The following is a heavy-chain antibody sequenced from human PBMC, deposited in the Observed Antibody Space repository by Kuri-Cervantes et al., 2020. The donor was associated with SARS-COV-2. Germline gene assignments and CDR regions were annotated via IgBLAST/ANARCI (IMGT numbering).Heavy chain of an antibody. CDR2: ISSSGSTI. V-gene: IGHV3-48*04. CDR1: GFIFSSHS. Sequence: GGSLRLSCAASGFIFSSHSMNWVRQAPGKGLEWVSYISSSGSTIYYADSVKGRFTISRDNAKNSLYLQMNSLRAEDTAVYYCARIGELGIPDYWGQGTLVTVSS. J-gene: IGHJ4*02. CDR3: ARIGELGIPDY. D-gene: IGHD7-27*01.